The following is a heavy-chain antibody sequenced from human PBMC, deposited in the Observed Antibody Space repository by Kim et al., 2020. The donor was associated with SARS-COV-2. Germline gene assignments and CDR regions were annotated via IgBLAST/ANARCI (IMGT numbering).Heavy chain of an antibody. D-gene: IGHD2-8*01. J-gene: IGHJ3*02. V-gene: IGHV4-59*13. CDR3: ARDRGYCTNGVCYLPFDI. Sequence: SETLSLTCTVSGGSISSYYWSWIRQPPGKGLEWIGYIYYSGSTNYNPSLKSRVTISVDTSKNQFSLKLSSVTAADTAVYYCARDRGYCTNGVCYLPFDIWGQGTMVTVSS. CDR1: GGSISSYY. CDR2: IYYSGST.